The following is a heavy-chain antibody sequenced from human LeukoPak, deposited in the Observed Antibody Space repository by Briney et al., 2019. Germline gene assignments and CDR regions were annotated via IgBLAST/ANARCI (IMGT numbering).Heavy chain of an antibody. CDR3: TRQNCSGGSCSYVDY. Sequence: PGGSLRLSCAASGFDFSAFYMHWVRQASGRGLEWVGLIRSKPSSYTTVYAASVKGRFTISRDDSRNTVYLQMNSLKAEDTAVYYCTRQNCSGGSCSYVDYWGQGTLVTVSS. J-gene: IGHJ4*02. CDR1: GFDFSAFY. D-gene: IGHD2-15*01. CDR2: IRSKPSSYTT. V-gene: IGHV3-73*01.